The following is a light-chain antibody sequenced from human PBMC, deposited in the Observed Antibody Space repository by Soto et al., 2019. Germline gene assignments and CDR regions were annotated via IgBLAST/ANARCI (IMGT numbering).Light chain of an antibody. CDR3: QQSYSTKLT. CDR1: QSISSY. Sequence: DIHMTQSPSSLSASVGDIFTIPCRASQSISSYLNWYQKKPGKAPKLLIYAASSLQSGVPSRLSGSGSGTDVTLTISSMKHEDFATYECQQSYSTKLTFGGGTKVDIK. J-gene: IGKJ4*01. V-gene: IGKV1-39*01. CDR2: AAS.